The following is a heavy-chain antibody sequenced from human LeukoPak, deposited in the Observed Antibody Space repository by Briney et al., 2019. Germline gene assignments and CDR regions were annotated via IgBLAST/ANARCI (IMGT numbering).Heavy chain of an antibody. Sequence: SETLSLTCTVSVGSISSGNYYYSWIRQSAGKGMEWIGNIYMSGSTRYNPSLMSRVAMSVDTSKNQFSLMISSATAADTAVYYCARDWGIAAATPYYFDHWGQGILVTVSS. CDR2: IYMSGST. CDR3: ARDWGIAAATPYYFDH. CDR1: VGSISSGNYY. D-gene: IGHD6-13*01. J-gene: IGHJ4*02. V-gene: IGHV4-61*09.